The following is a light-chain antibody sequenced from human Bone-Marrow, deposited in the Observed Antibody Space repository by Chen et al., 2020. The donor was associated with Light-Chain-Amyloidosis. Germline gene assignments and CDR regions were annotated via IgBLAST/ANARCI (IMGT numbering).Light chain of an antibody. V-gene: IGLV2-14*01. CDR2: AVS. CDR3: SSFTSSSSYV. CDR1: SGDVGTYNY. J-gene: IGLJ1*01. Sequence: SALTQPASVSGSPGQSITISCAGTSGDVGTYNYVSWYQQHPGKAPKVMIYAVSNRPSGVSNRFSGSKSGNTASLTISGLQAEDEADYYCSSFTSSSSYVFGPGTKVTVL.